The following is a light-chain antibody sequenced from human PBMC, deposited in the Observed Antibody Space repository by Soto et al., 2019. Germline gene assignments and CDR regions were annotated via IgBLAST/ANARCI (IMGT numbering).Light chain of an antibody. CDR1: QSVSSN. V-gene: IGKV3-15*01. CDR3: QQYNNWPQT. Sequence: EIVMTQPPATLSVSPGERATLSCRASQSVSSNLAWHQQKPGQAPRLLIYGASTRATGIPARFSGSGSGTEFTLTISSLQSEDFAEYHCQQYNNWPQTFGQGTKVDIK. CDR2: GAS. J-gene: IGKJ1*01.